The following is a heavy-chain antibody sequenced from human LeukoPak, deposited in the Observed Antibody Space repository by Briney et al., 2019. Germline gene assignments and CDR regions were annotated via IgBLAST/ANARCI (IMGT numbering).Heavy chain of an antibody. CDR1: GFIFDKHE. CDR2: ISSTGRTI. D-gene: IGHD3-10*01. J-gene: IGHJ5*02. CDR3: ARDYFGSGSA. Sequence: GGSLRLSCAASGFIFDKHEMNWVRQAPGKGLEWISYISSTGRTIYYADSVKGRFTISRDNPNSALYLQMNSLRAEDTAVYYCARDYFGSGSAWGQGTLVTVSS. V-gene: IGHV3-48*03.